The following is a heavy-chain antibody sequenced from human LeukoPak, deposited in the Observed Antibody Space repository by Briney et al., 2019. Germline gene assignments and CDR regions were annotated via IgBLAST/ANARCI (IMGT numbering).Heavy chain of an antibody. CDR3: ARLYSSGWYDWFDP. D-gene: IGHD6-19*01. CDR1: GYTFTSYG. J-gene: IGHJ5*02. CDR2: ISAYNGNT. V-gene: IGHV1-18*01. Sequence: ASVKVSCKASGYTFTSYGISWVRQAPGQGLEWMGWISAYNGNTNYAQKLQGRVTVTTDTSTTTAYMELRSLRSDDTAVYYCARLYSSGWYDWFDPWGQGTLVTVSS.